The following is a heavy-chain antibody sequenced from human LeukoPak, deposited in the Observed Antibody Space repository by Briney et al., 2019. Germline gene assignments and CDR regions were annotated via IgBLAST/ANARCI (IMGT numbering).Heavy chain of an antibody. J-gene: IGHJ4*02. V-gene: IGHV3-30*02. Sequence: GGSLRLSCAASGFTFSSYGMHWVRQAPGKGLEWVAFIRYDGSNKYYADSVKGRFTISRDNSKNTLYLQMNSLRAEDTAVYYCAKDLQAAGRTGYYFDYWGQGTLVTVSS. CDR2: IRYDGSNK. D-gene: IGHD6-13*01. CDR1: GFTFSSYG. CDR3: AKDLQAAGRTGYYFDY.